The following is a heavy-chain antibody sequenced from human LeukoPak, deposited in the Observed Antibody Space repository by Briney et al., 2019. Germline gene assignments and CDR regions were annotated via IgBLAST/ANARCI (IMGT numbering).Heavy chain of an antibody. Sequence: PGGSLRLSCAASGFTFSSYAMSWGRQPPGKGLEGGAGISGSGGSTYYADSMKGRFTISRDNSKNTLYLQMNSLRAEDTAVYYCAKDYGSGSPSRFDSWGQGTLLTVSS. CDR3: AKDYGSGSPSRFDS. V-gene: IGHV3-23*01. J-gene: IGHJ4*02. CDR2: ISGSGGST. CDR1: GFTFSSYA. D-gene: IGHD3-10*01.